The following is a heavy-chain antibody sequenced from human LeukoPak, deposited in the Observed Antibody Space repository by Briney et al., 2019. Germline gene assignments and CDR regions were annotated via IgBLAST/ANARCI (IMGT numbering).Heavy chain of an antibody. D-gene: IGHD2-8*02. J-gene: IGHJ5*01. V-gene: IGHV3-21*01. Sequence: GGSLRLSCAGSGFALKSYGLTWVRQAPGKGLEWVSSISSTSAYIHYADSVKGRFTISRDNVDNVVYLEMNSLGAEDTATYYCARVAVSGPTGWFDSWGQGTLVIVSS. CDR3: ARVAVSGPTGWFDS. CDR1: GFALKSYG. CDR2: ISSTSAYI.